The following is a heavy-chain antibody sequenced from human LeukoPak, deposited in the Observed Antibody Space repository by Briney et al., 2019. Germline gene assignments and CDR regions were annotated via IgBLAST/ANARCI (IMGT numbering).Heavy chain of an antibody. CDR3: AREGGFYRPLDY. CDR1: GGSVINTNW. V-gene: IGHV4-4*02. CDR2: VHLDGRT. Sequence: SETLSLTCGVSGGSVINTNWWTWVRQPPGKGLEWIGEVHLDGRTNYNPSLESRLTLSVDVSENQVSLKLTSVTAADTAVYYCAREGGFYRPLDYSGQGTLVTVSS. D-gene: IGHD3-3*01. J-gene: IGHJ4*02.